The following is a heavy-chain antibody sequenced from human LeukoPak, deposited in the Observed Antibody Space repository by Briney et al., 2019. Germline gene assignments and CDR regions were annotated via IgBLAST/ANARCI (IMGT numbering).Heavy chain of an antibody. CDR3: ARGYYHAFDI. Sequence: GRSLRLSCAASGFTFSSYGMHWVRQAPGKGLEWVAVIWYDGSNKYYSDSVKDRFTSSRDNAKNSLSLQLNSLRAEDTAMYFCARGYYHAFDIWGQGTMVTVSS. D-gene: IGHD2/OR15-2a*01. V-gene: IGHV3-33*01. J-gene: IGHJ3*02. CDR1: GFTFSSYG. CDR2: IWYDGSNK.